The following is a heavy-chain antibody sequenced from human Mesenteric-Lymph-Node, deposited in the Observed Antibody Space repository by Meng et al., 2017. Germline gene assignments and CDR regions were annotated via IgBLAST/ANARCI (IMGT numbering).Heavy chain of an antibody. J-gene: IGHJ4*01. Sequence: GESLKISCAASGFTFSTCGMTWVRQAAGKGLEWVSTIRSSDSATYYADSVKGRFTISRDNSKNTLYLQMSSLRAEDTAFYYCLKGGWGSVFDYWGQGALVTVSS. CDR2: IRSSDSAT. V-gene: IGHV3-23*01. CDR3: LKGGWGSVFDY. CDR1: GFTFSTCG. D-gene: IGHD3-16*01.